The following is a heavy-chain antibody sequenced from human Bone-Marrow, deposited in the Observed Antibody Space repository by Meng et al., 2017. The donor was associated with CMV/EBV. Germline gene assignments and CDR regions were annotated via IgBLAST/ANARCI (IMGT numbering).Heavy chain of an antibody. CDR2: ISLYNGKT. Sequence: ASVKVSCKASGYTFSTYGLSWVRQAPGRGLEWMGWISLYNGKTDYAQKFQGRVTMTTDTSTRTVYMELRSLTSDDTAVYFCARSMDCTSGACLDYFYYGLDVWGQGTTVTVSS. D-gene: IGHD2-8*01. CDR3: ARSMDCTSGACLDYFYYGLDV. V-gene: IGHV1-18*01. CDR1: GYTFSTYG. J-gene: IGHJ6*02.